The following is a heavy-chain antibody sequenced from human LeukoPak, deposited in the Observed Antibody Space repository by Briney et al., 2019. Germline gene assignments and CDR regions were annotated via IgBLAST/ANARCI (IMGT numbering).Heavy chain of an antibody. CDR3: ARDRADYYDSSGYFDY. CDR1: GGTFSSYA. V-gene: IGHV1-69*04. J-gene: IGHJ4*02. D-gene: IGHD3-22*01. CDR2: IIPILGIA. Sequence: SVKVSCKASGGTFSSYAISWVRQAPGQGLEWMGRIIPILGIANYAQKFQGRVTITADKSTSTAYMELSSLRSEDTAVYYCARDRADYYDSSGYFDYWGQGTLVTVSS.